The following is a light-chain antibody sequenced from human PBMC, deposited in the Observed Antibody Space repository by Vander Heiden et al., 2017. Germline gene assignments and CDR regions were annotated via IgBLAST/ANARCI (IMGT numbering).Light chain of an antibody. CDR2: AAS. CDR3: QQSYSTPLT. Sequence: DIQMTPSPSSLSASVGDRVTITCRASQSISSYLNWYQQKPGKAPKLLIYAASSLQSGVPSRFSGSGSGTDFTLTISSLQPEDVATYYCQQSYSTPLTFGGGTKVEIK. J-gene: IGKJ4*01. CDR1: QSISSY. V-gene: IGKV1-39*01.